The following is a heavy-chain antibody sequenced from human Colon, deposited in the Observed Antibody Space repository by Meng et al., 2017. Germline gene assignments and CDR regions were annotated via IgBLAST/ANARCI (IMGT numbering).Heavy chain of an antibody. CDR2: IIPIFGKT. CDR3: ARERVATTAVDF. Sequence: QGELGQTGAEVRRPGSSGKLSCKASGVTFSNCAFNWVRQAPGQGLEWMGEIIPIFGKTNYAQKFQGRVTITADGSTNTSFMELSSLISEDSAVYYCARERVATTAVDFWGLGTLVTVSS. J-gene: IGHJ4*02. V-gene: IGHV1-69*01. D-gene: IGHD1-1*01. CDR1: GVTFSNCA.